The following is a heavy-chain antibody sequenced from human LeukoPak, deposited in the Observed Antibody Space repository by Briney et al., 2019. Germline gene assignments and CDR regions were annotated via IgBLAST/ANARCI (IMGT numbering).Heavy chain of an antibody. CDR1: GYKFDDFG. Sequence: GGSLRLSCVGSGYKFDDFGMQWVRQAPGKGLEWVAGLSWDGAVIKYADSVRGRFIISRDNRQKTLYLEMNSLRPEDSALYFCAKDVAGPSILGQLDNWGQGTLVTVSS. CDR3: AKDVAGPSILGQLDN. D-gene: IGHD3-10*01. V-gene: IGHV3-9*01. CDR2: LSWDGAVI. J-gene: IGHJ4*02.